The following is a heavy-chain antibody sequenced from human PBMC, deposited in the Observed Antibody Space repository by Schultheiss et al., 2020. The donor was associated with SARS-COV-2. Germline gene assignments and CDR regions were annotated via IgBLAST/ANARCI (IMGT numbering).Heavy chain of an antibody. CDR1: GYTFTGYY. V-gene: IGHV1-2*02. Sequence: ASVKVSCKASGYTFTGYYMHWVRQAPGQGLEWMGWINPNSGGTNYAQKFQGRVTMTRNTSISTAYMELSSLRSEDTAVYYCARDPVEVQLWLHVSYFQHWGQGTLVTVSS. D-gene: IGHD5-18*01. J-gene: IGHJ1*01. CDR2: INPNSGGT. CDR3: ARDPVEVQLWLHVSYFQH.